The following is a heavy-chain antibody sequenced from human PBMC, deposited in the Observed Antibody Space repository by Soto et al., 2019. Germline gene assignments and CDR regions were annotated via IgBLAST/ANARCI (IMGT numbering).Heavy chain of an antibody. V-gene: IGHV3-11*01. J-gene: IGHJ4*02. Sequence: QVQLVESGGDLVKPGGSLRLSCAASGFTFGDSYMNWIRQAPGKGLEWIAYINRSGGTIYYADSVKGRFTISRDNAQYSLYMQINSLTVEDTAIYYCASRNRYTKGFFEEWGQGILVNVSS. CDR1: GFTFGDSY. CDR3: ASRNRYTKGFFEE. D-gene: IGHD1-20*01. CDR2: INRSGGTI.